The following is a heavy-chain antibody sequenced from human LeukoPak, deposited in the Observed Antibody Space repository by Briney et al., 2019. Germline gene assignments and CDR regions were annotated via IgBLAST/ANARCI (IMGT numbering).Heavy chain of an antibody. CDR1: GGTFSSYA. CDR3: ARSIAARHYYYYGMDV. Sequence: GSSVKVSCKASGGTFSSYAISWVRQARGQGLEWMGRIIPIFGIANYAQKFQGRVTITADKSTSTAYMELSSLRSEDTAVYYCARSIAARHYYYYGMDVWGQGTTVTVSS. D-gene: IGHD6-6*01. V-gene: IGHV1-69*04. J-gene: IGHJ6*02. CDR2: IIPIFGIA.